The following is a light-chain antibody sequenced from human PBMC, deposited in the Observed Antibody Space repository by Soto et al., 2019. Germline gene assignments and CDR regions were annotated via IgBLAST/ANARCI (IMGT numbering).Light chain of an antibody. CDR1: QSVSLS. J-gene: IGKJ5*01. Sequence: EIVLTQSPATLSVSLGDSATLSCRASQSVSLSLAWFQMRPGQPPRLLIYGASTRATDIPARFSGSGSGTDFTLTISSLQSEDFAVYFCQQYHIWPVITFGQGTRLEI. CDR3: QQYHIWPVIT. V-gene: IGKV3-15*01. CDR2: GAS.